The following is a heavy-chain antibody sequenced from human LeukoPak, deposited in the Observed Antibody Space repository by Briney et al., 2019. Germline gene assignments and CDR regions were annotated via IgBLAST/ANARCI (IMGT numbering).Heavy chain of an antibody. CDR3: ASRGVEFSGYYFEYFDY. CDR2: IYRDDST. D-gene: IGHD3-22*01. J-gene: IGHJ4*02. V-gene: IGHV3-53*01. Sequence: GGSLRLSCAASGLTVSRNNMTWVRQAPGKGLEWVSIIYRDDSTYHADAVKGRFTISRDNSKNTLYLQMNSLRAEDTAVYYCASRGVEFSGYYFEYFDYWGQGTLVTVSS. CDR1: GLTVSRNN.